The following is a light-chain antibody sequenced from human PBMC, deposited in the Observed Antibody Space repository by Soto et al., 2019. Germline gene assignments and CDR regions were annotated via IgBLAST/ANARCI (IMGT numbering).Light chain of an antibody. CDR1: RSDVGGFDY. CDR3: CSYAGSYTFV. CDR2: DVS. V-gene: IGLV2-11*01. J-gene: IGLJ2*01. Sequence: QSALTQPRSVSGSPGQSVTISCSGSRSDVGGFDYVSWYQHHPGKAPKVIIYDVSKRPSGVPDRFSGSKSSNTASLTISGLQAEDEADFYCCSYAGSYTFVFGGGTKVTVL.